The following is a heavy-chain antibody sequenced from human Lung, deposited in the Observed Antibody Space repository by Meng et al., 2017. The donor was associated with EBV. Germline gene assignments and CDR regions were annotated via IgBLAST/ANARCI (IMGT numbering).Heavy chain of an antibody. J-gene: IGHJ4*02. Sequence: QVQLQRWGAGLLKPSETLSLTCAGYGGSFSGYYWSWIRQPPGKGLEWIGEINHSGSTNYNPSLKSRVTISVDTSKNQFSLKLSSVTAADAAVYYCARGRIIGDSSGYSDYWGQGTLVTVSS. D-gene: IGHD3-22*01. CDR2: INHSGST. CDR1: GGSFSGYY. V-gene: IGHV4-34*01. CDR3: ARGRIIGDSSGYSDY.